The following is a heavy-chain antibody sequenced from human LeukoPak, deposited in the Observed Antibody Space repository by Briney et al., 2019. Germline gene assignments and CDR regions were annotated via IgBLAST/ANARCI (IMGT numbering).Heavy chain of an antibody. D-gene: IGHD2-15*01. CDR2: INPNSGGT. CDR3: ARMNSVVAAYDY. J-gene: IGHJ4*02. Sequence: ASVKVSCKASGYTFTGYYMHWVRQAPGQGLEWMGWINPNSGGTNYAQKFLDRVTMTRDTSISTAYMELSRLRSDDMALYYCARMNSVVAAYDYWGQGTLVTVSS. CDR1: GYTFTGYY. V-gene: IGHV1-2*02.